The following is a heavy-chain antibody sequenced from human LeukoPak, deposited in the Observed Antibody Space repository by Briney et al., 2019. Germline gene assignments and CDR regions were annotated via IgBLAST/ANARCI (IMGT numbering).Heavy chain of an antibody. CDR1: GFTFDGYG. V-gene: IGHV3-20*04. J-gene: IGHJ4*02. CDR2: INWNGGSA. CDR3: AKSSGGYFFGTVHFDY. D-gene: IGHD1-26*01. Sequence: GGSLRLSCAASGFTFDGYGMSWVRHAPGKGLEWVSGINWNGGSAGYADSVKGRFTISRDNSKNTLYLQMNSLRAEDTAVYYCAKSSGGYFFGTVHFDYWGQGTLVTVSS.